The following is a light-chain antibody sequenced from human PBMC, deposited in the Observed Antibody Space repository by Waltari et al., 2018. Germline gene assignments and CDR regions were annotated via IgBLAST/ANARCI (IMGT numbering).Light chain of an antibody. CDR2: DIS. CDR1: QSVAYK. CDR3: QQYDSWPQT. V-gene: IGKV3-15*01. Sequence: EVVMTQSPATLSVSPGERPTLFCRTSQSVAYKLAWYQHKPGQAPRLLIYDISTRIPGIPARFSGGGSGTLFTLTISSLQSEDFAVYYCQQYDSWPQTFGGGTKVEIK. J-gene: IGKJ4*01.